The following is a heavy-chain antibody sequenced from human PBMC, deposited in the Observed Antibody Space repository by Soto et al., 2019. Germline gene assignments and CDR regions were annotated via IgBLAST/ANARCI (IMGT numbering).Heavy chain of an antibody. D-gene: IGHD1-26*01. V-gene: IGHV3-21*01. CDR3: ARDNIVGATGGTYYYYGMDV. CDR1: GFTFSSYS. Sequence: EVQLVESGGGLVKPGGSLRLSCAASGFTFSSYSMNWVRQAPGKGLEWVSSISSSSSYIYYADSVKGRFTISRDNAKNSLYLQMNSLRAEDTAVYYCARDNIVGATGGTYYYYGMDVWGQGTTVTVSS. J-gene: IGHJ6*02. CDR2: ISSSSSYI.